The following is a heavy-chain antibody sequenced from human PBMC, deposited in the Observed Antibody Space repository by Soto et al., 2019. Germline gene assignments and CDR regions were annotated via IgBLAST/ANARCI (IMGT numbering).Heavy chain of an antibody. D-gene: IGHD5-18*01. Sequence: ESGGGVVQPGRSLRLSCAASGFTFSSYAMHWVRQAPGKGLEWVAVISYDGTNKYYADSVKGRFTISRDNSKNTLYLQMNSLRAEDTAVYYCARVHTYGYVGGLDVWGQGTTVTVSS. CDR3: ARVHTYGYVGGLDV. V-gene: IGHV3-30-3*01. CDR1: GFTFSSYA. J-gene: IGHJ6*02. CDR2: ISYDGTNK.